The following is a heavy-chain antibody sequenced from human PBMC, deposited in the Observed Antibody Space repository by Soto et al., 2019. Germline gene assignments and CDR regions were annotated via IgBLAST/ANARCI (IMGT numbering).Heavy chain of an antibody. CDR1: GASISGFY. V-gene: IGHV4-59*08. CDR2: IYYSGST. CDR3: ARIYCSSIRCSSHFDY. D-gene: IGHD2-2*01. J-gene: IGHJ4*02. Sequence: SETLSLTCTVSGASISGFYWSWIRQPPWKGLEWIGSIYYSGSTTYNPSLKSRVTISVDTSKNQFSLKLTSVTAADTAVYFCARIYCSSIRCSSHFDYWGQGTLVTVSS.